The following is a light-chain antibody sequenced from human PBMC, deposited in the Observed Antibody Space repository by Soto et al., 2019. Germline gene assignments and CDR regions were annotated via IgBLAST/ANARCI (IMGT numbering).Light chain of an antibody. V-gene: IGLV2-11*01. CDR2: DVS. J-gene: IGLJ1*01. CDR3: CSYAGSPRYV. Sequence: QSALTQPRSVSGSPGQSVTISCTGTSSDVGGYNYVSWYQQHPGKAPKVMIYDVSERPSGVPDRFSGSKSGNTASLTISGLQAEDEADYYCCSYAGSPRYVLGAGTKV. CDR1: SSDVGGYNY.